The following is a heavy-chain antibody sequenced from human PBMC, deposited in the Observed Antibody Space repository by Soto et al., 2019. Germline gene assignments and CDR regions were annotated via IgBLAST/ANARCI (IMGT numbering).Heavy chain of an antibody. CDR1: AGSISNYY. D-gene: IGHD1-1*01. CDR2: IHHSGNS. J-gene: IGHJ4*02. CDR3: AKWNEMKRSFDD. V-gene: IGHV4-59*01. Sequence: SETLSLTCTVSAGSISNYYWNWIRQPPEKGLEWIGFIHHSGNSMSNPSLRSRLTMSVDTTEGQISLNLRAVTAADTAVYYCAKWNEMKRSFDDWGQGILVTVSS.